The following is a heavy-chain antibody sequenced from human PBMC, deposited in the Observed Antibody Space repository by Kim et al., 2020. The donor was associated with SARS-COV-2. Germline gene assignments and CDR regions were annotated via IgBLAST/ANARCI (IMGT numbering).Heavy chain of an antibody. J-gene: IGHJ5*02. Sequence: AHDAQKFQGRVPITADESTSTAYMELSSLRSEDTAVYYCARLSYGSGSYHWGQGTLVTVSS. CDR2: A. V-gene: IGHV1-69*01. CDR3: ARLSYGSGSYH. D-gene: IGHD3-10*01.